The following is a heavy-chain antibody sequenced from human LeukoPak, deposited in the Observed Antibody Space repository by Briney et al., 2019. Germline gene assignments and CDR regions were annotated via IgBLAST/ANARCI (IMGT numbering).Heavy chain of an antibody. J-gene: IGHJ1*01. CDR2: INWNGGST. CDR3: ARDGGDYKYFQH. V-gene: IGHV3-20*04. Sequence: PGGSLRLSCAASGFTFDDYGMSWVRQAPGKGLEWVSGINWNGGSTGYADSVKGRFTISRGNAKNSLYLQMNSLRAEDTALYYCARDGGDYKYFQHWGQGTLVTVSS. CDR1: GFTFDDYG. D-gene: IGHD4-17*01.